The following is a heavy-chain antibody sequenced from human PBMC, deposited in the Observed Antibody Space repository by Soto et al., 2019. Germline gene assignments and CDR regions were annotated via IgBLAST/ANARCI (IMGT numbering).Heavy chain of an antibody. Sequence: ASVKVSCKASGYTFTSYYMHWVRQAPGQGLEWMGIINPSGGSTSYAQKFQGRVTMTRDTSTSTVYMELSSLRSEDTAGYYCARGVLAARHYYYYYYGMDVWGQGTTVTVSS. CDR1: GYTFTSYY. D-gene: IGHD6-6*01. J-gene: IGHJ6*02. CDR3: ARGVLAARHYYYYYYGMDV. CDR2: INPSGGST. V-gene: IGHV1-46*01.